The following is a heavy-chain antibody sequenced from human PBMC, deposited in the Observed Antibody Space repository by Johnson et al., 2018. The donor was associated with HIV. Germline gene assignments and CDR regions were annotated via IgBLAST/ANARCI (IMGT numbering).Heavy chain of an antibody. D-gene: IGHD1-26*01. Sequence: MLLVESGGGLVQPGGSLRLSCAASGFTVSSNYMSWVRQAPGKGLEWVSVIYSGGSTYYADSVKGRFTISRDDSKNTLYLQMGSLRAEDTAVYYCAKGRWEATTYDDAFDIWGQGTMVIVSS. J-gene: IGHJ3*02. CDR3: AKGRWEATTYDDAFDI. V-gene: IGHV3-66*01. CDR2: IYSGGST. CDR1: GFTVSSNY.